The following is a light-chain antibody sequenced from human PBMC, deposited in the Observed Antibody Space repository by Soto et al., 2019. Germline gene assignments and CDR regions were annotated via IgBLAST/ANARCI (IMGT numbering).Light chain of an antibody. CDR3: CSYAGSSTYV. Sequence: QSALTQPASVSGSPGQSITISCTGTSSDVGSYNLVSRYQLHPGKAPKLMIYEGSKRPSGVSNRFSGSKSGNTASLTISGLQAEDEADYYCCSYAGSSTYVFGTGTKVTVL. CDR2: EGS. J-gene: IGLJ1*01. V-gene: IGLV2-23*01. CDR1: SSDVGSYNL.